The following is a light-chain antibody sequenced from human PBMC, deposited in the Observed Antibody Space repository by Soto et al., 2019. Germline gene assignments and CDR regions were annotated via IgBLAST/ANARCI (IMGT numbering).Light chain of an antibody. CDR1: QVITND. CDR3: QQYSGYSLFT. CDR2: AAS. V-gene: IGKV1-17*01. J-gene: IGKJ3*01. Sequence: IQMTQSPSSLSASVGDRLSITCRASQVITNDLGWYQQKPGKAPKRLIYAASTLQSGVPSRFSGSGSGTEFTLTIGGLQPDDFATYYCQQYSGYSLFTFGPGTKVDIK.